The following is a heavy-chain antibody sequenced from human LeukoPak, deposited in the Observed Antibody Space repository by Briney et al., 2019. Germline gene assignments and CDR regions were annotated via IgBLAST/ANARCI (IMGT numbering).Heavy chain of an antibody. J-gene: IGHJ4*02. CDR1: GFTFSSYA. CDR2: ISGSGGST. Sequence: GGSLRLSCAASGFTFSSYAMSWVRQAPGKGLEWVSAISGSGGSTYYADSVKGRFTISRDNSKNTLYLQMNSLRAEDTPVYYCAKGPLRYFDWLLSYFDYWGQGTLVTVSS. V-gene: IGHV3-23*01. D-gene: IGHD3-9*01. CDR3: AKGPLRYFDWLLSYFDY.